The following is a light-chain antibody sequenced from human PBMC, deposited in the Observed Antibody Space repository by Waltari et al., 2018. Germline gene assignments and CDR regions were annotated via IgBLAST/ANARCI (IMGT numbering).Light chain of an antibody. CDR3: QQRDNWPPFT. Sequence: EILLTQSLVTLSLSPGERATLSCRASQNVNRKLAWYQHKPGQAPRLLIYDEAIRATGIPPRFSGSGSGTDFTLTISSLEPEDFAVYFCQQRDNWPPFTFGGGTKVEIK. J-gene: IGKJ4*01. V-gene: IGKV3-11*01. CDR2: DEA. CDR1: QNVNRK.